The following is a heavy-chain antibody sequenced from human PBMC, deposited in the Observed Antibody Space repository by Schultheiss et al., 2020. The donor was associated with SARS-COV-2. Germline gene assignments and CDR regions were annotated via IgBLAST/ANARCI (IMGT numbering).Heavy chain of an antibody. V-gene: IGHV3-53*01. CDR3: ARVGGSSGYFDY. CDR1: GFTVSSNY. Sequence: GGSLRLSCAASGFTVSSNYMSWVRQAPGKGLEWVSVIYSGGTTYYADSVKGRFTISRDNAKNSLYLQMNSLRAEDTAVYYCARVGGSSGYFDYWGQGTLVTVSS. J-gene: IGHJ4*02. CDR2: IYSGGTT. D-gene: IGHD3-22*01.